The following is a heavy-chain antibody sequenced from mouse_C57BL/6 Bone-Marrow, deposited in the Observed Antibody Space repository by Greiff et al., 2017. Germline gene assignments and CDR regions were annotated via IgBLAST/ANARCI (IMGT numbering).Heavy chain of an antibody. J-gene: IGHJ3*01. CDR3: ARFGYYSNYLAWFAY. Sequence: QVQLQQSGAELVKPGASVKLSCKASGYTFTSYWMHWVKQRPGQGLEWIGMIHPNSGSTNYNEKFKSKATLTVDKSSSTAYMQLSSLTSEDSAVYYCARFGYYSNYLAWFAYWGQGTLVTVSA. D-gene: IGHD2-5*01. CDR2: IHPNSGST. V-gene: IGHV1-64*01. CDR1: GYTFTSYW.